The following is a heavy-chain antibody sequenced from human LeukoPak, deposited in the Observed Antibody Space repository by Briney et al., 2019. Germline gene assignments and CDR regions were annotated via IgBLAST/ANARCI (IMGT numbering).Heavy chain of an antibody. CDR2: MNPNSGNT. J-gene: IGHJ4*02. CDR1: RYTFTRYD. CDR3: ARGKARDGYNYPGIFDY. D-gene: IGHD5-24*01. V-gene: IGHV1-8*01. Sequence: ASVKVSCKASRYTFTRYDIKWVRQATGQELEWMGWMNPNSGNTGYAQKFQGRVTMTRNTSISTAYMELSSLRSEDTAVYYCARGKARDGYNYPGIFDYWGQGTLVTVSS.